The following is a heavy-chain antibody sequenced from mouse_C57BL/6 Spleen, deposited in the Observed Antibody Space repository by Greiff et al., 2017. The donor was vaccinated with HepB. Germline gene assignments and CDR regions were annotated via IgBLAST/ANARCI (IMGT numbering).Heavy chain of an antibody. CDR2: IRSKSSNYAT. CDR1: GFTFNTYA. Sequence: DVHLVESGGGLVQPKGSLKLSCAASGFTFNTYAMHWVRQAPGKGLEWVARIRSKSSNYATYYADSVKDRFTISRDDSQSMLYLQMNNLKTEDTAMYYCVLLRDRGYAMDYWGQGTSVTVSS. CDR3: VLLRDRGYAMDY. V-gene: IGHV10-3*01. J-gene: IGHJ4*01. D-gene: IGHD1-1*01.